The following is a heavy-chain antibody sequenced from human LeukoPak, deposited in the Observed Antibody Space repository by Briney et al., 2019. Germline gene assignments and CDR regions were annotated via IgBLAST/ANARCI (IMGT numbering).Heavy chain of an antibody. Sequence: PSETLSLTCTVSGYSISSGYYWGWIRQPPGKGLEWIGSIYHSGSTYYNPSLKSRVTISVDTSKNQFSLKLSSVTAADTAVYYCARKKLLVKRTNWFDPWGQGTLVTVSS. CDR1: GYSISSGYY. CDR2: IYHSGST. J-gene: IGHJ5*02. V-gene: IGHV4-38-2*02. CDR3: ARKKLLVKRTNWFDP. D-gene: IGHD2-21*02.